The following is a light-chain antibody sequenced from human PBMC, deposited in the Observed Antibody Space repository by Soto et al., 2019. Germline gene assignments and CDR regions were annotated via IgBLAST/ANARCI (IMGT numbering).Light chain of an antibody. CDR3: QQYGTSL. V-gene: IGKV3-20*01. CDR2: GAS. J-gene: IGKJ4*01. Sequence: EFVLTQSPGTLSFSPGERATLSCRASESVSSNLAWYQQRPGQAPRLLIYGASTRATGIPDRFSGSGSGTDFSLTISRLEPEDFAVYYCQQYGTSLFGGGTKVDIK. CDR1: ESVSSN.